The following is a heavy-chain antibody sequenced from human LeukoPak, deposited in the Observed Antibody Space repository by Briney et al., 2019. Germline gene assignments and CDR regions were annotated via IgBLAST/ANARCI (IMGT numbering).Heavy chain of an antibody. CDR3: ARDSGRYAKYYFDS. CDR2: VAADGNDK. CDR1: GFTFSSYA. V-gene: IGHV3-30-3*01. D-gene: IGHD1-26*01. Sequence: PGGSLRLSCAASGFTFSSYALHWVRQAPGKGLEGVAVVAADGNDKHHADSGKGRFTISRDNSKNTLYLQMNSQRTEDTAVYYCARDSGRYAKYYFDSWGQGTLVTVSS. J-gene: IGHJ4*02.